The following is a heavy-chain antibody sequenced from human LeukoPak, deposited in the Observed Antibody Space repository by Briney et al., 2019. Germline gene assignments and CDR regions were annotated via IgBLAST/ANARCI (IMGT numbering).Heavy chain of an antibody. CDR1: GYTFSNYV. D-gene: IGHD1-26*01. CDR2: ISAYSGNT. V-gene: IGHV1-18*01. J-gene: IGHJ4*02. Sequence: ASVKVSCKASGYTFSNYVISWVRQPPGQGLEWMGWISAYSGNTNYAQKLQGRVTMTTDTSTSTAYMELRSLRSDDTAVYYCARDRSGRLGFDYWGQGTLVTVSS. CDR3: ARDRSGRLGFDY.